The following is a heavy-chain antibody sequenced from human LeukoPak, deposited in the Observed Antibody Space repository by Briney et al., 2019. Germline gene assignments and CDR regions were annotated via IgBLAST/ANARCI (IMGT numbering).Heavy chain of an antibody. CDR2: INSRSTTI. V-gene: IGHV3-48*02. CDR3: ARGGGSSSPASRYFDL. D-gene: IGHD6-6*01. Sequence: GGSLRLSCAVSGFTFSSYSMNWVRQAPGKGLEWVSYINSRSTTILYADSVKGRFTISRDNAKNSLYLQMNSLRDEDTAVYYCARGGGSSSPASRYFDLWGRGTLVTVSS. CDR1: GFTFSSYS. J-gene: IGHJ2*01.